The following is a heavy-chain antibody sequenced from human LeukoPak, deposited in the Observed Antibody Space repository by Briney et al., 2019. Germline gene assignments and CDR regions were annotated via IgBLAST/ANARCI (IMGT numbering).Heavy chain of an antibody. D-gene: IGHD3-22*01. J-gene: IGHJ4*02. CDR3: ARHTYDSKWLSIDY. CDR1: GYSFNSYW. V-gene: IGHV5-51*01. Sequence: GASLKISCKGSGYSFNSYWIGWVRQLPGKGLEWMGIIYPGDSDTRYSPSFQGQVTISADKSISTAYLQWSSLKASDTAMYYCARHTYDSKWLSIDYWGQGTLVTVSS. CDR2: IYPGDSDT.